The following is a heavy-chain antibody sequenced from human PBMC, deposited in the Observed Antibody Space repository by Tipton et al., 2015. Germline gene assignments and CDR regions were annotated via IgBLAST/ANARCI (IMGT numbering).Heavy chain of an antibody. CDR3: AKDFLATVGTPDY. CDR1: GFAFNAHD. D-gene: IGHD6-13*01. J-gene: IGHJ4*02. Sequence: SLRLSCVASGFAFNAHDMTWVRQAPGKGLEWVSTISASGGDTFYAGSVQGRFTISRDNSRNTVFLQMNSLRAEDTAVYYCAKDFLATVGTPDYWGQGTLVTVSS. CDR2: ISASGGDT. V-gene: IGHV3-23*01.